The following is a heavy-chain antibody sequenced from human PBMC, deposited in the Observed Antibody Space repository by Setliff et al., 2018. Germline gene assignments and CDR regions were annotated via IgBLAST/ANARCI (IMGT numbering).Heavy chain of an antibody. Sequence: SETLSLTCTVSGGSINSYYWSWIRQPPGKGLEWIAYISDSGSTNYSPSLKSRVTISLDTSKNQFSLKLSSVTAADTAVYYCARHNLHGTATTFAFDIWGQGTMVSVSS. V-gene: IGHV4-59*08. J-gene: IGHJ3*02. D-gene: IGHD2-21*02. CDR2: ISDSGST. CDR1: GGSINSYY. CDR3: ARHNLHGTATTFAFDI.